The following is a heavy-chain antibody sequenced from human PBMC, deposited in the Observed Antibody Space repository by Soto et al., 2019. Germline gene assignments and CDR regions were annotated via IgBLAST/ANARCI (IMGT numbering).Heavy chain of an antibody. J-gene: IGHJ4*02. V-gene: IGHV3-11*01. D-gene: IGHD4-17*01. CDR2: ISSSGSTI. CDR1: GFTFSDYY. Sequence: GGSLRLSCAASGFTFSDYYMSWIRQAPGKGLEWVSYISSSGSTIYYADSVKGRFTISRDNAKNSLYLQMNSLRAEDTAVYYCARDINYDYGVPSYFDYWGQGTLVTVSS. CDR3: ARDINYDYGVPSYFDY.